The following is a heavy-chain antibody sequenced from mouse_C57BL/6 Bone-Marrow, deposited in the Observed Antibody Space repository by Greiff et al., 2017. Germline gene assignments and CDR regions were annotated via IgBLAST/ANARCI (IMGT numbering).Heavy chain of an antibody. CDR1: GYTFTSYW. J-gene: IGHJ4*01. V-gene: IGHV1-69*01. Sequence: QVQLQQSGAELVMPGASVKLSCKASGYTFTSYWMHWVKQRPGQGLEWIGESDPSDSYTNYNQKFKGKSTLTVDKSSSTAYMQLSSLTSEDSAVYYCARLAAMDYWGQGTSVTVSS. CDR2: SDPSDSYT. CDR3: ARLAAMDY.